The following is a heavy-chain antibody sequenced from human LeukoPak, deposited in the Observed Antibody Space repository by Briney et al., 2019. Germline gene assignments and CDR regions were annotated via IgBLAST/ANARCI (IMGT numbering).Heavy chain of an antibody. J-gene: IGHJ4*02. CDR1: GYTFTGYY. Sequence: GASVKVSCKASGYTFTGYYIHWVRQAPGQGLEWMGWINPNSGDTIYAQKFQDRVTMTRDTSISTAYMELSRLRFDDTAVYYCVKADWFGELFSGAHWGQGTLVTVSS. V-gene: IGHV1-2*02. D-gene: IGHD3-10*01. CDR3: VKADWFGELFSGAH. CDR2: INPNSGDT.